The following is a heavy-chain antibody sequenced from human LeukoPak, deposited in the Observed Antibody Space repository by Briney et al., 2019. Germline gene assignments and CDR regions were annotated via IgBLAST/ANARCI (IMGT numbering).Heavy chain of an antibody. V-gene: IGHV3-23*01. D-gene: IGHD2-15*01. CDR2: ITASGDST. Sequence: RESLRLSCAASGFTFSNYVMIWVRQAPGKGLVWVSGITASGDSTYYGDSVKGRFTMSRDNSKNTVYLQMNSLRVDDTAVYFCARRDIVVVVSASDYWGQGTLVTVSS. CDR1: GFTFSNYV. J-gene: IGHJ4*02. CDR3: ARRDIVVVVSASDY.